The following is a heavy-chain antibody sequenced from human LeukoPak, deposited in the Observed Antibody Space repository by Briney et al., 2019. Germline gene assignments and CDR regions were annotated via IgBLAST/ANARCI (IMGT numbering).Heavy chain of an antibody. CDR1: GLIFRDQY. CDR3: VREKYCTPTDCLHGRFYFNC. CDR2: ISYDGRNE. J-gene: IGHJ4*02. Sequence: QSGGSLRLSCAASGLIFRDQYVDWVRQAPGKGLEWVAVISYDGRNENHAESVKGRFTISRDNSKNTLYLQMNTLRTEDTALYYCVREKYCTPTDCLHGRFYFNCWGQGTLVTVSS. V-gene: IGHV3-30*04. D-gene: IGHD2-8*01.